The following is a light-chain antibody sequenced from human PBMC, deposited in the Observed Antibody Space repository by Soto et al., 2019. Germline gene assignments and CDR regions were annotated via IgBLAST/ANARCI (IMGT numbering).Light chain of an antibody. J-gene: IGKJ5*01. Sequence: EIVLTQSPGTLSLSPGERATLSFSASQSVSSNYLAWYQQKPGQAPRLLIYGASSRATGIPDRFSGSGSGTDFTLTISRLEPEDFAVYYCQQFGTSPPRSAFGQGTRLEIK. CDR3: QQFGTSPPRSA. CDR2: GAS. CDR1: QSVSSNY. V-gene: IGKV3-20*01.